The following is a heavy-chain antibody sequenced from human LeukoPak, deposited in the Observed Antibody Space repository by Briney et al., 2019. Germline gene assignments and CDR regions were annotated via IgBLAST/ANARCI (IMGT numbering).Heavy chain of an antibody. CDR3: ASDRVRYGSSTSCYQKGHYYYYYMDV. CDR2: IIPILGIA. V-gene: IGHV1-69*02. Sequence: SVKVSCKASGGTFSSYTISWVRQAPGQGLEWVGRIIPILGIANYAQKFQGRVTITADKSTSTAYMELSSLRSEDPAVYYCASDRVRYGSSTSCYQKGHYYYYYMDVWGKGTTVTVSS. CDR1: GGTFSSYT. D-gene: IGHD2-2*01. J-gene: IGHJ6*03.